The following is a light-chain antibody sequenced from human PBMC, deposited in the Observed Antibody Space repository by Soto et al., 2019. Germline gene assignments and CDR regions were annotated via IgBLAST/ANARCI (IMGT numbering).Light chain of an antibody. CDR2: EVR. Sequence: QSALTQPASMSGSPGQSITISCTGTTSDIGSSHYVSWYQQHPGKAPKLIIYEVRNRPSGVSNRLSGSKSGNTASLTISGLQADDEADYYCCSYTSSSIRVFGGGTKLTVL. CDR3: CSYTSSSIRV. J-gene: IGLJ3*02. CDR1: TSDIGSSHY. V-gene: IGLV2-14*01.